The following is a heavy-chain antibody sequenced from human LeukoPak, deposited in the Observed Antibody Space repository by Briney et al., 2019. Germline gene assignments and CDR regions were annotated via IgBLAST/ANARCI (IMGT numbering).Heavy chain of an antibody. CDR3: AKDSLGPFVRFGPFDY. Sequence: GGSLRLSCAASGFTFSSYGMHWVRQAPGKGLEWVAFIRYDGSNKYYADSVKGRFTISRDNSKNTLYLQMNSLRAEDTAVYYCAKDSLGPFVRFGPFDYWGQGTLVTVSS. J-gene: IGHJ4*02. CDR1: GFTFSSYG. CDR2: IRYDGSNK. V-gene: IGHV3-30*02. D-gene: IGHD3-10*01.